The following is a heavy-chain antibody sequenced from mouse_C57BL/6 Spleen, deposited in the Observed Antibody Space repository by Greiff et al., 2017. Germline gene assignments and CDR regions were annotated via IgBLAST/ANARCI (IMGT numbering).Heavy chain of an antibody. CDR2: IHPKSGST. Sequence: QVQLQQPGAELVKPGASVKLSCKASGYSFTSYWMHWVKQRPGQGLEWIGMIHPKSGSTNYNEKFKSKATLTVDKSSSTAYMQLSSLTSEDSAVYYCASGDGNYRWSYFDDWGQGTTLTVSS. V-gene: IGHV1-64*01. CDR3: ASGDGNYRWSYFDD. D-gene: IGHD2-1*01. CDR1: GYSFTSYW. J-gene: IGHJ2*01.